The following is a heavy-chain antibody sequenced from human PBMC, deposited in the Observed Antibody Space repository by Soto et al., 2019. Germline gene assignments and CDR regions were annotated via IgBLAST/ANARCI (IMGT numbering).Heavy chain of an antibody. V-gene: IGHV4-61*01. CDR1: GGSVSSGSFY. D-gene: IGHD6-6*01. J-gene: IGHJ6*02. Sequence: SETLSLTCTVSGGSVSSGSFYWSWIRQPPGKGLEWIGYMYDSGSTNYNLSLKSRVTISVDTSKNQFSLRLNSVSPADTAVYYCARGRRELVSPRYYYYYGMDVWGQGTTVTVSS. CDR2: MYDSGST. CDR3: ARGRRELVSPRYYYYYGMDV.